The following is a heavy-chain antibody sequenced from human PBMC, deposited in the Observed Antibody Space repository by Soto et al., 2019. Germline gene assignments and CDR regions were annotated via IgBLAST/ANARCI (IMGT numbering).Heavy chain of an antibody. CDR2: MNPNSGNT. D-gene: IGHD1-1*01. Sequence: QVQLVQSGAEVKKPGASVKVSCKASGYTFTSYDINWVRQATGQGLEWMGWMNPNSGNTGYAQKFQGRVTLSRRNYIITAYMELSSLRSEDTAVYYCARERTGTTSMEVWGQETTVTVSS. CDR3: ARERTGTTSMEV. CDR1: GYTFTSYD. V-gene: IGHV1-8*01. J-gene: IGHJ6*02.